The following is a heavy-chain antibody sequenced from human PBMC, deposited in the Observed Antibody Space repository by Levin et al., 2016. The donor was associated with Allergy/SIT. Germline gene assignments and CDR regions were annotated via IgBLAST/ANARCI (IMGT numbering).Heavy chain of an antibody. CDR1: GYTFTSYD. CDR2: ISPYSGNT. V-gene: IGHV1-18*01. CDR3: AREKGGFCSGGTCYSGNDY. J-gene: IGHJ4*02. Sequence: ASVKVSCKASGYTFTSYDISWVRQAPRQGLEWMGWISPYSGNTNYAQKLQGRVTVTTDTSTSTAYMELMSLTSDDTAVYYCAREKGGFCSGGTCYSGNDYWGQGSVVTVSS. D-gene: IGHD2-15*01.